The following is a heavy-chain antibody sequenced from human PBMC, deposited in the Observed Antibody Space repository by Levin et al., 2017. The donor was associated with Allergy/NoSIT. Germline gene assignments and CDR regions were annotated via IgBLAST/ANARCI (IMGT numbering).Heavy chain of an antibody. Sequence: GGSLRLSCAASGFTFSSYAMHWVRQAPGKGLEWVAMIWYDGSNKYYADSVKGRFTISRDNSKNTLYLQMNSLRVDDTAVYYCAKLVGATGTGDYWGQGTLVSVSS. D-gene: IGHD1-26*01. CDR1: GFTFSSYA. CDR3: AKLVGATGTGDY. CDR2: IWYDGSNK. J-gene: IGHJ4*02. V-gene: IGHV3-30*02.